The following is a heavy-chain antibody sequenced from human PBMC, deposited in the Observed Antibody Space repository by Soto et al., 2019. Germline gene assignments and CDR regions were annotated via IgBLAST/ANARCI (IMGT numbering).Heavy chain of an antibody. D-gene: IGHD3-22*01. J-gene: IGHJ5*02. Sequence: SETLSLTCNVSGGSISSYYWSWIRQPPGKGPECIGYIYYSGSTNYNPSLNSRVTISVGTSKTQFSLKLSCVTLADTEVYYCARMXLLALHYSYDSSGYYNWFDPLAQVTLLTVSS. CDR2: IYYSGST. V-gene: IGHV4-59*01. CDR3: ARMXLLALHYSYDSSGYYNWFDP. CDR1: GGSISSYY.